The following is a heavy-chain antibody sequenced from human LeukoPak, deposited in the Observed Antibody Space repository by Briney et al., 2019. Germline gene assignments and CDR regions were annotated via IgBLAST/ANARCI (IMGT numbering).Heavy chain of an antibody. CDR1: GFTFSSYD. CDR2: VSSSSTI. V-gene: IGHV3-48*04. CDR3: ARSDYYDSSGTPSHY. J-gene: IGHJ4*02. D-gene: IGHD3-22*01. Sequence: GGSLRLSCAASGFTFSSYDMNWVRQAPGKGLEWVSYVSSSSTIYYADSVKGRFTISRDNAKNSLYLQMNSLRAEDTAVYYCARSDYYDSSGTPSHYWGQGTLVTVSS.